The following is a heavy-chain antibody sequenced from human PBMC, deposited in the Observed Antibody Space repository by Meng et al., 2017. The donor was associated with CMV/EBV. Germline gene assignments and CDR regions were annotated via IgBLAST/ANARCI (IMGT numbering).Heavy chain of an antibody. D-gene: IGHD2-2*03. Sequence: GESLKISCVASGFTFSNYAMSWVRQAPGKGLEWVSSISSSSSYIYYADSVKGRFTISRDNAKNSLYLQMNSLRAEDTAVYYCARDKQGVDGYCSSTSCLRDYYGMDVWGQGTTVTVSS. V-gene: IGHV3-21*01. CDR3: ARDKQGVDGYCSSTSCLRDYYGMDV. CDR1: GFTFSNYA. CDR2: ISSSSSYI. J-gene: IGHJ6*02.